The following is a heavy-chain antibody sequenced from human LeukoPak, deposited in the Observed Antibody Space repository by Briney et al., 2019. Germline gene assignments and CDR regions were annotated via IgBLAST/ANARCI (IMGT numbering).Heavy chain of an antibody. Sequence: PGGSLRLSCAASGFTVSSNYMSWVRQAPGKGLNWVSSISGSGGNTFYADSVKGRFTISRDNSKNTLYLQMNSLRAEDTAVYYCAREGGSFFDYWGQGTLVTVSS. D-gene: IGHD1-26*01. CDR3: AREGGSFFDY. CDR2: ISGSGGNT. J-gene: IGHJ4*02. V-gene: IGHV3-23*01. CDR1: GFTVSSNY.